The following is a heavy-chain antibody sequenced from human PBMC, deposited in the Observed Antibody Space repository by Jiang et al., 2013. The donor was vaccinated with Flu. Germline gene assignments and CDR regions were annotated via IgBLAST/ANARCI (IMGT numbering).Heavy chain of an antibody. D-gene: IGHD6-13*01. V-gene: IGHV1-69*06. CDR3: ARALSAFTYSSSLSRGMDV. J-gene: IGHJ6*02. CDR1: GGTFSSYA. CDR2: IIPIFGTA. Sequence: SGAEVKKPGSSVKVSCKASGGTFSSYAISWVRQAPGQGLEWMGGIIPIFGTANYAQKFQGRVTITADKSTSTAYMELSSLRSEDTAVYYCARALSAFTYSSSLSRGMDVWGQGTTVTVSS.